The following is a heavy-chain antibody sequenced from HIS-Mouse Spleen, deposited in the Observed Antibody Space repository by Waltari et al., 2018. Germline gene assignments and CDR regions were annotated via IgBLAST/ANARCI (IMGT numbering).Heavy chain of an antibody. D-gene: IGHD6-25*01. V-gene: IGHV3-30*18. CDR3: AKDSRTGSGAFDI. Sequence: QVQLVESGGGVVQPGRSLRLSCAASGFTFSSYGMHWVRQAPGKGVEWGAFISNDGSNQYYADSGKCRFTISRDNSKNTLYLQMNSLRAEDTAVYYCAKDSRTGSGAFDIWGQGTMVTVSS. CDR1: GFTFSSYG. CDR2: ISNDGSNQ. J-gene: IGHJ3*02.